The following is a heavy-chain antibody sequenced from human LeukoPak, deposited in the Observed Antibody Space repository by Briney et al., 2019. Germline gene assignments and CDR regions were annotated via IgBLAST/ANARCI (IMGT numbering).Heavy chain of an antibody. CDR3: ARAGSHWHYVY. CDR2: IDSDGSST. Sequence: GGSLRLSCAASGFTFSSYWMHWVRQVPGKGPVWVSRIDSDGSSTKYADSVKGRFTISRDNAKNTLYLQMNSLRAEDTAVYYCARAGSHWHYVYWGQGTVVTVSS. V-gene: IGHV3-74*03. J-gene: IGHJ4*02. CDR1: GFTFSSYW. D-gene: IGHD3-10*01.